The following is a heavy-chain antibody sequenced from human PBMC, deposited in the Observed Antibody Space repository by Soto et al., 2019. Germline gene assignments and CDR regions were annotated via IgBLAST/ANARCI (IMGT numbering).Heavy chain of an antibody. CDR1: GYTFTNHW. Sequence: PGESLKISCHGSGYTFTNHWITWRRQMPEKGLEWMGRINPSDSHTNYSPSFQGHVTMSVDKSISTAYLQWSSLKASDSAMYYCARHASYYVSSGYFGTYWGQGTLVTVSS. V-gene: IGHV5-10-1*01. CDR3: ARHASYYVSSGYFGTY. J-gene: IGHJ4*02. D-gene: IGHD3-22*01. CDR2: INPSDSHT.